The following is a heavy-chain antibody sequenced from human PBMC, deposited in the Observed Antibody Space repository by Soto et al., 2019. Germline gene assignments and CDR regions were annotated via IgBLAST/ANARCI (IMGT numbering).Heavy chain of an antibody. CDR2: ISSSSSYT. J-gene: IGHJ6*02. CDR1: GFTFSDYY. D-gene: IGHD3-10*01. V-gene: IGHV3-11*06. Sequence: QVQLVESGGGLVKPGGSLRLSCAASGFTFSDYYMSWIRHAPGKGLEWVSYISSSSSYTNYADSVKGRFTISRDNAKNSLYLQMNSLRAEDTAVYYCARVADYYGSGSYYYGMDVWGQGTTVTVSS. CDR3: ARVADYYGSGSYYYGMDV.